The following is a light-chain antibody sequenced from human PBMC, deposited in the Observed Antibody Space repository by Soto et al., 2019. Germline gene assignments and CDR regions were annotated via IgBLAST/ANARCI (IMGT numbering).Light chain of an antibody. CDR3: SSYTSSSTLWL. V-gene: IGLV2-14*01. CDR2: DVT. J-gene: IGLJ3*02. CDR1: SSDVGGYEY. Sequence: QSALTQPASVSGSPGQSITISCTGTSSDVGGYEYVSWYQQHPGKAPKVMIYDVTNRPSGVSNRFSGSKSGNTASLTISGLQAEDEADYYCSSYTSSSTLWLFGGGTQLTVL.